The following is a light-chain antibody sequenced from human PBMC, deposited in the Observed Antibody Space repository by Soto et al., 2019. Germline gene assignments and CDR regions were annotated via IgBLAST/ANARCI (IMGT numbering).Light chain of an antibody. CDR2: DAS. CDR1: QDIHNY. V-gene: IGKV1-33*01. CDR3: QQSDKLPFT. Sequence: DIQMTQSPSSLSASVRDRITITCQASQDIHNYLNWYHQKPGKAPTLLIYDASKLETGVPSRFSGSGSGTDYSFTIFSLQPEDVGTYYCQQSDKLPFTFGLGTKLYIK. J-gene: IGKJ3*01.